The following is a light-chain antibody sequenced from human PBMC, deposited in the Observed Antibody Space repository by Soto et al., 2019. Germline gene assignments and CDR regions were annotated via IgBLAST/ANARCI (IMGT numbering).Light chain of an antibody. Sequence: QSVLTQPASVSGSPGQSITISCTGASSDVGGFDHVSWYQQRPCKVPRLLIYDVSSRPSGVSDRFSGSKSGNTASLTISGLQAEDEADYYCNSFTTTNTYVFGTGTKVTVL. CDR3: NSFTTTNTYV. CDR2: DVS. V-gene: IGLV2-14*03. CDR1: SSDVGGFDH. J-gene: IGLJ1*01.